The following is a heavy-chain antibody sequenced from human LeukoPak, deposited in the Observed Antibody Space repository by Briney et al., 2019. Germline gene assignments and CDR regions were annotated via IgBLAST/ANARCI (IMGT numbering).Heavy chain of an antibody. CDR3: VRYGGYSYTFDP. J-gene: IGHJ5*02. D-gene: IGHD5-18*01. Sequence: ASVKVSCKASGYTFTSYDINLLRQATGQALEWMGWMNPNSGNTGYAQKFQGRVTMTRNTSVSTAYMELSSLRSEDTAVYYCVRYGGYSYTFDPWGQGTLVTVSS. CDR2: MNPNSGNT. CDR1: GYTFTSYD. V-gene: IGHV1-8*01.